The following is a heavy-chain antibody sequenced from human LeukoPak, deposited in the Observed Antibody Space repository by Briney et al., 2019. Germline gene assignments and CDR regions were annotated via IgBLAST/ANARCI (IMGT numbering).Heavy chain of an antibody. V-gene: IGHV3-64*02. CDR2: ISSNGGST. Sequence: PGGSLRLSCAASGFSFSTYAMHWVRQGPGKGLEYTSSISSNGGSTYYADSVKGRFTISRDNSKNTLFLQMGSLRAEDMAVYYCTRSNNIVGATYFDYWGQGTLVTVSS. CDR3: TRSNNIVGATYFDY. D-gene: IGHD1-26*01. CDR1: GFSFSTYA. J-gene: IGHJ4*02.